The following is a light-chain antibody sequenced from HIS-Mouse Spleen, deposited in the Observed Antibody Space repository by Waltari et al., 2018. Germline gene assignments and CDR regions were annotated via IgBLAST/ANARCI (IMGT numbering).Light chain of an antibody. CDR3: QQYYSTPYT. CDR2: WAS. V-gene: IGKV4-1*01. CDR1: QRVLYSSNNKNY. J-gene: IGKJ2*01. Sequence: DIVMTQSPDSLAVSLGDRATINCKSSQRVLYSSNNKNYLAWYQQKPGQPPKLLIYWASTRESGVPDRFSGSGSGTDFTLTISSLQAEDVAVYYCQQYYSTPYTFGQGTKLEIK.